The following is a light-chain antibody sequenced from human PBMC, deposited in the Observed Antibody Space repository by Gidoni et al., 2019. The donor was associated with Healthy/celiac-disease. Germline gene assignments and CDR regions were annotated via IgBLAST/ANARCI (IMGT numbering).Light chain of an antibody. V-gene: IGLV3-25*03. J-gene: IGLJ2*01. CDR1: ALPKQY. CDR2: EDS. CDR3: QSADSSGTFVV. Sequence: SYELTQPPSVSVSPGQTARITYSGDALPKQYAYWYQPKPGQAPVLVIYEDSERPAGIPERFSGSSSGTTVTLTISGVQAEDEADYYCQSADSSGTFVVFGGGTKLTVL.